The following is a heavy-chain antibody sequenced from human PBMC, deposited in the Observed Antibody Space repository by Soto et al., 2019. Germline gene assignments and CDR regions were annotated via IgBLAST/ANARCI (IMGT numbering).Heavy chain of an antibody. CDR3: ARDRGAYGLDV. Sequence: QVQLVQSGAEVKKPGASVKVSCKASGYTFTSYGISWVRQAPGQGLEWMGWISAYNGNTTYAQTLQGRVTMTTDTSTSKAYMELRRLRSDDTAVYYCARDRGAYGLDVWGQGTTVTVSS. V-gene: IGHV1-18*01. CDR2: ISAYNGNT. CDR1: GYTFTSYG. J-gene: IGHJ6*02.